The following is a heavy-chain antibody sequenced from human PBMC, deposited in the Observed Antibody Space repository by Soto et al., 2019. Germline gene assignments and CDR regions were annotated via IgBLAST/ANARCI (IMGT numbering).Heavy chain of an antibody. Sequence: QVQLVQSGAEVKKPGASVKVSCKASGYTFTSYGISWVRHAPGQGLEWMGWISAYNGNTNYAQKRQGRVTLTTDTTTSTAYMELKSLRSDDTDVYYCARWVDDPLYSDFWSGYGHNWFDPWGQGTLVTFSS. V-gene: IGHV1-18*01. CDR3: ARWVDDPLYSDFWSGYGHNWFDP. D-gene: IGHD3-3*01. CDR1: GYTFTSYG. J-gene: IGHJ5*02. CDR2: ISAYNGNT.